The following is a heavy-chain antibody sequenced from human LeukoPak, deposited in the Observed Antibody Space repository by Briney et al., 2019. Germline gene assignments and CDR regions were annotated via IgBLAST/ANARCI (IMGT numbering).Heavy chain of an antibody. J-gene: IGHJ6*02. CDR2: IYSGGST. CDR1: GFTVSSNY. CDR3: ARDRIVVVPAAMFYYYYGMDV. D-gene: IGHD2-2*01. Sequence: GGSLRLSCAASGFTVSSNYMSWVRQAPGKGLEWVSVIYSGGSTYYADSVKGRFTISRDNSKNTLYLQMNSLRAEDTAVYYCARDRIVVVPAAMFYYYYGMDVWGQGTTVTVSS. V-gene: IGHV3-53*01.